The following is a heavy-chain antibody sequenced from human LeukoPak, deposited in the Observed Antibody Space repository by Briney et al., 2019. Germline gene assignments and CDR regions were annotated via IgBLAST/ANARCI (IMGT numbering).Heavy chain of an antibody. CDR2: IKSKTDGGTT. D-gene: IGHD4-17*01. CDR3: TTDARLREPDYYGMDV. V-gene: IGHV3-15*01. CDR1: GFTFSNAW. J-gene: IGHJ6*02. Sequence: PGGSLRLSCAASGFTFSNAWMSWVRQAPGKGLEWVGRIKSKTDGGTTDYAAPVKGRFTISRDDSKNTLYLQMNSLKTEDIAVYYCTTDARLREPDYYGMDVWGQGTTVTVSS.